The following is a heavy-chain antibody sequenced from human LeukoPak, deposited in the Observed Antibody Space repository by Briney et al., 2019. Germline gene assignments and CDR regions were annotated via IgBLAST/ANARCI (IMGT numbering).Heavy chain of an antibody. CDR1: GYTLTELS. D-gene: IGHD4-17*01. CDR3: ATGPLSGDYGHY. V-gene: IGHV1-24*01. J-gene: IGHJ4*02. CDR2: FDPEDGET. Sequence: ASVKVSCKVSGYTLTELSMHWVRQAPGKGLEWMGGFDPEDGETIYAQKFQGRVTMTEDTSTDTAYMELSSLRSEDTAVYYCATGPLSGDYGHYWGQGTLVTVSS.